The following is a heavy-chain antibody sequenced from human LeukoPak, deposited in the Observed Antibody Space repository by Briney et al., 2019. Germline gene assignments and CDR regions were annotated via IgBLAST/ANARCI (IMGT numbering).Heavy chain of an antibody. Sequence: PGGSLRLSCAASGFTFSSYGMHWVRQAPGKGLEWVAFIRYDGSNKYYADSVKGRFTISRDNSKNTLYLQMNSLKTEDTAVYYCTTIPYCSSTSCYGRWGQGTLVTVSS. J-gene: IGHJ4*02. CDR1: GFTFSSYG. CDR3: TTIPYCSSTSCYGR. D-gene: IGHD2-2*01. CDR2: IRYDGSNK. V-gene: IGHV3-30*02.